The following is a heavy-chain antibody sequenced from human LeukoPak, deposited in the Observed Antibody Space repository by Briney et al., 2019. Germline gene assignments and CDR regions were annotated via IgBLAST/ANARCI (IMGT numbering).Heavy chain of an antibody. J-gene: IGHJ6*03. Sequence: PSETLSLTCAVYGGSFSGYYWSWIRQPPGKGLEWIGEINHSGSTNYNPSLKSRVTISVDTSKNQFSLKLSSVTAADTAVYYCARQFRLRFSTFYYYYMDVWGKGTTVTISS. V-gene: IGHV4-34*01. D-gene: IGHD4-17*01. CDR2: INHSGST. CDR1: GGSFSGYY. CDR3: ARQFRLRFSTFYYYYMDV.